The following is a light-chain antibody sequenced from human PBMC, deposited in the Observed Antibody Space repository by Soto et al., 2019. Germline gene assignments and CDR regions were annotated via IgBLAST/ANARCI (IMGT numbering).Light chain of an antibody. J-gene: IGLJ2*01. CDR3: SSYAGSSTFVV. V-gene: IGLV2-23*03. Sequence: QSALTQPASVSGSPGQSITISCTGTSSDVGSYNLVSWYQQHPGKAPKLMIYEGSKRPSGVSNRFSGSKSGNTASLTISGQQGEDEADYYGSSYAGSSTFVVFGGGTKLTVL. CDR2: EGS. CDR1: SSDVGSYNL.